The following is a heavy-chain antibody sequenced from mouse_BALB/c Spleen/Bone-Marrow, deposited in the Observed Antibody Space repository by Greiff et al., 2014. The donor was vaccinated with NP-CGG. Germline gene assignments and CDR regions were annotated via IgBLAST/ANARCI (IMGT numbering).Heavy chain of an antibody. CDR2: INPGSGGT. D-gene: IGHD1-1*01. J-gene: IGHJ4*01. CDR1: GYAFTNYL. Sequence: VQLQQSGVELVRPGTSVKVSCKASGYAFTNYLIEWVKQRPGQGLEWIGVINPGSGGTNYNEKFKGKATLTTDKSSSTAYMQLSSLTSDDCAVYFCARGVVGRAMDYWGQGTSVTVSS. CDR3: ARGVVGRAMDY. V-gene: IGHV1-54*01.